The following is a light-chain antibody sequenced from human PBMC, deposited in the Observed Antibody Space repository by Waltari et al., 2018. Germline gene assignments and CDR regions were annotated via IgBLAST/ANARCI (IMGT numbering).Light chain of an antibody. J-gene: IGKJ1*01. CDR1: QSLLPSNGNTY. CDR3: MQALLAPPT. Sequence: DIVMTQTPLSLSVTPGEPASISCRSSQSLLPSNGNTYLYWYLQKPGQPPRLLIYRVSNRLSGVADRFSGSGSGTDFTLKISRVEAEDVGVYYCMQALLAPPTFGQGTKVEI. CDR2: RVS. V-gene: IGKV2-29*02.